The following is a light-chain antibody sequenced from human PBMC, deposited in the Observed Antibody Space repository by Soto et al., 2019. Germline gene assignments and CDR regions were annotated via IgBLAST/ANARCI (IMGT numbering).Light chain of an antibody. Sequence: EIVLTQSPGTLSLSPGERGTLSCRASQSVSSSYLAWYQQKPGQAPRLIIYGASTRANGIPARFSGSVSGTEFTLTFGSLQSEDFAVYYCQQYNNWQPLTFGGGTKVDIK. CDR3: QQYNNWQPLT. J-gene: IGKJ4*01. CDR2: GAS. V-gene: IGKV3-15*01. CDR1: QSVSSSY.